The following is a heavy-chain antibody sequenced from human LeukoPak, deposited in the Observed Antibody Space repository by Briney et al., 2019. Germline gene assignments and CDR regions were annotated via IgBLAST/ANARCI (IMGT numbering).Heavy chain of an antibody. CDR3: ARGGIAARFAY. Sequence: GGSLRLSCAASGFNFNSFWMSWVRQAPGKGLECVANIKQDGSEIYFVDSVKGRFTISRDNAGSSLYLQMNSLRVEDTAVYYCARGGIAARFAYWGQGTLVTVSS. V-gene: IGHV3-7*02. J-gene: IGHJ4*02. CDR1: GFNFNSFW. CDR2: IKQDGSEI. D-gene: IGHD6-6*01.